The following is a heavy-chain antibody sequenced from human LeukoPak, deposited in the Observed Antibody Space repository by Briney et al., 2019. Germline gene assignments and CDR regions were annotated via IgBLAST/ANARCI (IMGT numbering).Heavy chain of an antibody. CDR2: INHSGST. Sequence: SETLSLTCTVSGGSISGYYWSWIRQPPGKGLEWIGEINHSGSTNYNPSLKSRVTISVDTSKNQFSLKLSSVTAADTAVYYCARGNLPSSSWYEWGQGTLVTVSS. D-gene: IGHD6-13*01. V-gene: IGHV4-34*01. J-gene: IGHJ4*02. CDR3: ARGNLPSSSWYE. CDR1: GGSISGYY.